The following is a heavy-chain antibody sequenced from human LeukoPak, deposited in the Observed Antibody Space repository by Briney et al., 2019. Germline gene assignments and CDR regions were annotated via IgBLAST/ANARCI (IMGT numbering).Heavy chain of an antibody. CDR2: ISSYSSYI. V-gene: IGHV3-21*01. CDR3: AKDQGDGYNFWDY. J-gene: IGHJ4*02. CDR1: GFTFSTYS. Sequence: SGGSLRLSCAASGFTFSTYSMNWVRQAPGKGLEWVSSISSYSSYIYYADSVKGRFTISRDNARTSLYLQMNSLRAEDTAVHYCAKDQGDGYNFWDYWGQGTLVTVSS. D-gene: IGHD5-24*01.